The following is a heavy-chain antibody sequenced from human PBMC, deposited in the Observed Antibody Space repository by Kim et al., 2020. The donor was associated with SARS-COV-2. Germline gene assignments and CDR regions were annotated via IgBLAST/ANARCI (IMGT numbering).Heavy chain of an antibody. J-gene: IGHJ4*02. Sequence: SETLSLTCTVSGGSISSSSYYWGWIRQPPGKGLEWIGSIYYSGSTYYNPSLKSRVTISVDTSKNQFSLKLSSVTAADTAVYYCARHWEDSSGYHPFDYWGQGTLVTVSS. CDR1: GGSISSSSYY. CDR3: ARHWEDSSGYHPFDY. V-gene: IGHV4-39*01. D-gene: IGHD3-22*01. CDR2: IYYSGST.